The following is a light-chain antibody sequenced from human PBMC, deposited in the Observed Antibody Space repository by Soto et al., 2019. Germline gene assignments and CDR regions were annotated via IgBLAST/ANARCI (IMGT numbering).Light chain of an antibody. V-gene: IGLV2-8*01. J-gene: IGLJ1*01. CDR2: DVI. CDR1: SSDVGGYNY. CDR3: SSNAGSTNFV. Sequence: QSVLTQLPSASGSPGQSVTISCTGTSSDVGGYNYVSWYQQHPGKAPRLMIYDVIKRPSGVPDRFSASKSGNTVSLTVSGLQAEDEDDYYCSSNAGSTNFVVGPLPKVTV.